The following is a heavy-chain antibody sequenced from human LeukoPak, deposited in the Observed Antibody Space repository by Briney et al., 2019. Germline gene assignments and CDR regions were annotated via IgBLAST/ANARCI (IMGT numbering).Heavy chain of an antibody. Sequence: GGSLRLSCAASGFTFSSYWMSWVRQPPGKGLEWVANINQDGSEKYYADSVKGRFTISRDNAKNSLYLQMNSLRAEDTAVYYCARNPGIAAAGTREYYYYMDVWGKGTTVTVSS. J-gene: IGHJ6*03. CDR3: ARNPGIAAAGTREYYYYMDV. CDR2: INQDGSEK. D-gene: IGHD6-13*01. CDR1: GFTFSSYW. V-gene: IGHV3-7*01.